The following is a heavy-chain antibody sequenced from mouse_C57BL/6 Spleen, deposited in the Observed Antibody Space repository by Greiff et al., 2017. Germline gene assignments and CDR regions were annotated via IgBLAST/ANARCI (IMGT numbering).Heavy chain of an antibody. Sequence: VQLQQPGAELVRPGSSVKLSCKASGYTFTSYWMQWVKQRPIQGLEWIGNIDPSDSETHYNQKFKDKATLTVGKSSSTAYMQLSSLTSEDSAVYYCANGGLRAMDCWGQGTSVTVSS. V-gene: IGHV1-52*01. CDR2: IDPSDSET. J-gene: IGHJ4*01. CDR3: ANGGLRAMDC. D-gene: IGHD2-4*01. CDR1: GYTFTSYW.